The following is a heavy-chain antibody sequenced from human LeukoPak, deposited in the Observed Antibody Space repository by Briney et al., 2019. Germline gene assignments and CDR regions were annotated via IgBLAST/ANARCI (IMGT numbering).Heavy chain of an antibody. CDR3: ARGHTGYVLRYFGGYYYYMDV. V-gene: IGHV1-2*02. CDR2: INHNRRGT. D-gene: IGHD3-9*01. J-gene: IGHJ6*03. CDR1: GYTFTGHY. Sequence: ASVKVSCKASGYTFTGHYMHWVRQAPGQGLEWVGWINHNRRGTNYVQKFQGRVTMTRHTSISTPYMELRRLRPDDPAVYSCARGHTGYVLRYFGGYYYYMDVWGKATTVTVSS.